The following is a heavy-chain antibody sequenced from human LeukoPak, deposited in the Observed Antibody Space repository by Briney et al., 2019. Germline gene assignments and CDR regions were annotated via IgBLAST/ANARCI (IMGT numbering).Heavy chain of an antibody. Sequence: ASVKVSCKASGYTFTSYAMHWVRQAPGQRLEWMGWINASNGNTKYSQKFQGRVTITRDTSASTAYMELSSLRSEDTAVYYCARDDGSGPDYYYYYGMDVWGQGTTVTVSS. V-gene: IGHV1-3*01. CDR1: GYTFTSYA. D-gene: IGHD3-10*01. CDR3: ARDDGSGPDYYYYYGMDV. CDR2: INASNGNT. J-gene: IGHJ6*02.